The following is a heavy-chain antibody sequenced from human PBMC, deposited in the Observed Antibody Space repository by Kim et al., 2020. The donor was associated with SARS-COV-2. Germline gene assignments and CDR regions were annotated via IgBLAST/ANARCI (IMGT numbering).Heavy chain of an antibody. D-gene: IGHD1-26*01. CDR3: ARPGVVGPTYWFDP. CDR1: GFTFSAYA. CDR2: ISSDGSYK. J-gene: IGHJ5*02. V-gene: IGHV3-30*14. Sequence: GGSLRLSCAASGFTFSAYAMLWVRQAPGKGPEWVAVISSDGSYKFYADSVKGRFTISRDSSKNTLYLQMNSLRAEDTAVYYCARPGVVGPTYWFDPWGQRTLVTVSS.